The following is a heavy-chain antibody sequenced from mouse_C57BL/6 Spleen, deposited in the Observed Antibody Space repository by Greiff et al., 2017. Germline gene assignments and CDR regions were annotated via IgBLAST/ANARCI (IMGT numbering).Heavy chain of an antibody. CDR1: GYAFSSSW. Sequence: VQLQQSGPELVKPGASVKISCKASGYAFSSSWMNWVKQRPGKGLEWIGRIYPGDGDTNYNGKFKGKATLTADKSSSTAYMQLSSLTSEDSAVYFCARSMMVTTFDYWGQGTTLTVSS. CDR3: ARSMMVTTFDY. CDR2: IYPGDGDT. J-gene: IGHJ2*01. D-gene: IGHD2-3*01. V-gene: IGHV1-82*01.